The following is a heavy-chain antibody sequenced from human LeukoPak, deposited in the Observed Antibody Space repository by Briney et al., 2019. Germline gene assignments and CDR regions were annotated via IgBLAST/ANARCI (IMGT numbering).Heavy chain of an antibody. D-gene: IGHD2-15*01. J-gene: IGHJ4*02. Sequence: PGGSLRLSCAASGFTLSSYAMSSVRQAPGKGLEWVSAISDTGNTYHADSVKGRFTISRDSSKNTLFLQMNRLRPEDAAVYYCAKAPVTTCRGAFCYPFDYWGLGTLVTVSS. CDR3: AKAPVTTCRGAFCYPFDY. CDR2: ISDTGNT. V-gene: IGHV3-23*01. CDR1: GFTLSSYA.